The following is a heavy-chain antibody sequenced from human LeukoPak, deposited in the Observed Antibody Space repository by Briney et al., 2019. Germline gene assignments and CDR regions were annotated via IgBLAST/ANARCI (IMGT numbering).Heavy chain of an antibody. Sequence: GGSLRLSCAASGFTFSGFWMSWVRQAPGKGLEWVANIKVDGSEKNYVDSVRGRFTISRDNAKNSLYLQMNSLRAEDTAVYYCTRDGRSLDYWGQGTLVTVSS. CDR3: TRDGRSLDY. CDR1: GFTFSGFW. V-gene: IGHV3-7*01. CDR2: IKVDGSEK. D-gene: IGHD2-15*01. J-gene: IGHJ4*02.